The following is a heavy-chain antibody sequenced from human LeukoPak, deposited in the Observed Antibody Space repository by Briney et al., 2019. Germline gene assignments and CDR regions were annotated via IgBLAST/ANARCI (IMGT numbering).Heavy chain of an antibody. CDR1: GDSISSYY. CDR3: ARGIIVGATWGENDNWFDP. CDR2: IYYSGNT. D-gene: IGHD1-26*01. J-gene: IGHJ5*02. V-gene: IGHV4-59*01. Sequence: PSETLSLTCTASGDSISSYYWSWIRQPPGKGLEWIGYIYYSGNTNYNPSLKSRVTISVDTSKNQFSLKLSSVTAADTAVYYCARGIIVGATWGENDNWFDPWGQGTLVTVSS.